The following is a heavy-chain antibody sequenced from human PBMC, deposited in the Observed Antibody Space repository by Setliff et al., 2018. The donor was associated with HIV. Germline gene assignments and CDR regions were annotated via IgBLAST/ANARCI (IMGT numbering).Heavy chain of an antibody. J-gene: IGHJ5*02. Sequence: SETLSLTCTVSGGSITSNFWNWVRQSAGKGLEWIGRIYSSGSTNYNPSLNSRVSISVDTSKNQFSLKLSSVTAADTAVYYCARGLAYYSENTDYYYVSAGFDPWGPGTLVTVSS. CDR3: ARGLAYYSENTDYYYVSAGFDP. CDR2: IYSSGST. D-gene: IGHD3-22*01. CDR1: GGSITSNF. V-gene: IGHV4-4*07.